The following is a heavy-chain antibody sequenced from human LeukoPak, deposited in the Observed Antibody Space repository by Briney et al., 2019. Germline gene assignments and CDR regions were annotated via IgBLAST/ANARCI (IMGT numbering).Heavy chain of an antibody. CDR3: ARASGSYNCDY. Sequence: PSETLSLTCTVSGGSISSSSYYWGWIRQPPGKGLEWIGSIYYSGSTYYNPSLKGRVTISVDTSKNQFSLKLSSVTAADTAVYYCARASGSYNCDYWGQGTLVTVSS. CDR2: IYYSGST. CDR1: GGSISSSSYY. V-gene: IGHV4-39*01. J-gene: IGHJ4*02. D-gene: IGHD1-26*01.